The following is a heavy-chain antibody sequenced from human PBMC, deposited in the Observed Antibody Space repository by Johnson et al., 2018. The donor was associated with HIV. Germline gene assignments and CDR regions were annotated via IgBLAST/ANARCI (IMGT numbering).Heavy chain of an antibody. J-gene: IGHJ3*02. V-gene: IGHV3-30*02. CDR3: AKGDPSGYDSSGSLEAFDI. D-gene: IGHD3-22*01. CDR2: IRFDGTNK. CDR1: GFPFSTYN. Sequence: QVQLVESGGDVVQPGGSLRLSCAASGFPFSTYNMHWVRQAPGKGLEWVTFIRFDGTNKYYADSVKGRFTISRDNSKNTLYLQMNSLRAEDTAVYYCAKGDPSGYDSSGSLEAFDIWGQGTMVTVSS.